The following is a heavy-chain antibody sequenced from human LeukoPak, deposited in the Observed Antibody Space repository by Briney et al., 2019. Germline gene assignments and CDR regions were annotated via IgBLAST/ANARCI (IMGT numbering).Heavy chain of an antibody. CDR2: INHSGST. D-gene: IGHD3-3*01. J-gene: IGHJ6*03. Sequence: PSETLSLTCAVYGGSFSGYCWSWIRQPPGKGLEWIGEINHSGSTNYNPSLKSRVTISVDTSKNQFSLKLSSVTAADTAVYYCARIIFGVVIQTDYYYYYYMDVWGKGTTVTVSS. V-gene: IGHV4-34*01. CDR3: ARIIFGVVIQTDYYYYYYMDV. CDR1: GGSFSGYC.